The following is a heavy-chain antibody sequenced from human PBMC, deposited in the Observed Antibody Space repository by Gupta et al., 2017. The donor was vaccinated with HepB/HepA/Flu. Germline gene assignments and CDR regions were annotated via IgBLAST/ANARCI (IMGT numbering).Heavy chain of an antibody. V-gene: IGHV3-43*02. J-gene: IGHJ5*02. CDR1: GFTFDDYA. CDR3: AKDMPYYDFWSGYFWFDP. CDR2: ISGDGGST. D-gene: IGHD3-3*01. Sequence: EVQLVESGGGVVQPGGSLRLSCAASGFTFDDYAMHWVRHAPGKGLEWVSLISGDGGSTYYADSVKGRFTISRDNSKNSLYLQMNSLRTEDTALYYCAKDMPYYDFWSGYFWFDPWGQGTLVTVSS.